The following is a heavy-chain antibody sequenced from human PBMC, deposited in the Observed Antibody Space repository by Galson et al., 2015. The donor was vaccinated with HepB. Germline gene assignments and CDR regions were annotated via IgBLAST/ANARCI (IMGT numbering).Heavy chain of an antibody. D-gene: IGHD5-12*01. CDR3: ARMNGGYSGYDYYYYYYGMDV. CDR1: GFTFSSYS. J-gene: IGHJ6*02. V-gene: IGHV3-48*02. Sequence: SLRLSCAASGFTFSSYSMNWVRQAPGKGLEWVSYISSSSSTIYYADSVKGRFTISRDNAKNSLYLQMNSLRDEDTAVYYCARMNGGYSGYDYYYYYYGMDVWGQGTTVTVSS. CDR2: ISSSSSTI.